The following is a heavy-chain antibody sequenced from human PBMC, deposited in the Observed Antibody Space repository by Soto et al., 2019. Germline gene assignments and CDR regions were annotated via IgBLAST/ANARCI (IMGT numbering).Heavy chain of an antibody. V-gene: IGHV3-30*18. CDR2: ISYDGSNK. D-gene: IGHD1-26*01. Sequence: GGSLRLSCAASGFTFSSYGMHWVRQAPGKGLEWVAVISYDGSNKYYADPVKGRFTISRDNSKNTLYLQMNSLRAEDTAVYYCAKDVVVGATTGLGDYYYYYGMDVWGQGTTVTVS. CDR3: AKDVVVGATTGLGDYYYYYGMDV. CDR1: GFTFSSYG. J-gene: IGHJ6*02.